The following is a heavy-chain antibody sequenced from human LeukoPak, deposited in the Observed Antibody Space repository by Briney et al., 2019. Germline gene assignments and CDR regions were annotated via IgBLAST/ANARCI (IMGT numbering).Heavy chain of an antibody. V-gene: IGHV1-2*02. CDR3: ARDRHYDILTGYYRGWFDP. Sequence: ASVKVSCKASGYTFTGYYMHWVRQAPGQGLEWMGWINPNSGGTNYAQKFQGRVTMTRDTSISTAYMELSRLRSDDTAVYYCARDRHYDILTGYYRGWFDPWGQGTLVTVS. CDR2: INPNSGGT. J-gene: IGHJ5*02. CDR1: GYTFTGYY. D-gene: IGHD3-9*01.